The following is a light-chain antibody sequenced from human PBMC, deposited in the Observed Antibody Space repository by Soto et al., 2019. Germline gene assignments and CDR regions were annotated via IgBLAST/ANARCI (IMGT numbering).Light chain of an antibody. CDR2: TAS. V-gene: IGKV1-5*03. Sequence: DIQMTQSPSTLSASVGDRVTITCRASQSINTWLAWYQQKPGKAPRLLIYTASSLESGVPSRFCGSGSGTEFTLTISSLQPDDFATYYCHQHDSYPRTFGQGTKVEIK. J-gene: IGKJ1*01. CDR1: QSINTW. CDR3: HQHDSYPRT.